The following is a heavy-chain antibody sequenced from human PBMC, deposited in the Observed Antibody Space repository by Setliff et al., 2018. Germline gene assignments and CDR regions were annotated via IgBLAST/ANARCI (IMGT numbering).Heavy chain of an antibody. Sequence: SATLSLTCNVYGGSFDTYYWSWIRQPPGKGLEWFGEINHSGSGDYNPSFKGRVTISVDTSKKQFSLTLTSVTAADTALYYCRQAVVGRDVFDTWCQGTVVTVSS. J-gene: IGHJ3*02. V-gene: IGHV4-34*01. CDR2: INHSGSG. CDR1: GGSFDTYY. CDR3: RQAVVGRDVFDT. D-gene: IGHD1-1*01.